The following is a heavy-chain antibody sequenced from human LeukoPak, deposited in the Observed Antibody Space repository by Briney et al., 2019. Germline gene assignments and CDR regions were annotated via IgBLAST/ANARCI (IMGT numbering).Heavy chain of an antibody. J-gene: IGHJ6*03. V-gene: IGHV1-69*01. D-gene: IGHD3-10*01. CDR2: IFPIFGTT. Sequence: SVKVSCKASGGTFSSYAISWVRQAPGQGLEWMGGIFPIFGTTNYAQKFQGRVTITADASTSTAYMELSSLRSEDTAVYYCARTMVRGGHYYMDVWGKGTTVTISS. CDR1: GGTFSSYA. CDR3: ARTMVRGGHYYMDV.